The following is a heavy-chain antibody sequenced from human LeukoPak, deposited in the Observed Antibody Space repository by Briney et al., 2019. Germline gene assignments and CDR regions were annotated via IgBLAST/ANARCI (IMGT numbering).Heavy chain of an antibody. CDR1: GFTFSSYG. V-gene: IGHV3-30*03. CDR3: ARERGGDYPDY. D-gene: IGHD3-10*01. J-gene: IGHJ4*02. CDR2: ISYDGSNK. Sequence: PGGSLRLSCAASGFTFSSYGMHWVRQAPGKGLEWVAVISYDGSNKYYADSVKGRFTISRDNSKNTLYLQMNSLRAEDTAVYYCARERGGDYPDYWGQGTLVTVSS.